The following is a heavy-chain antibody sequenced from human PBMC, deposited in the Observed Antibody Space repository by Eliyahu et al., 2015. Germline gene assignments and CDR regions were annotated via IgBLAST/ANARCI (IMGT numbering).Heavy chain of an antibody. Sequence: EVQLVESGGGLVQPGRSXRLSCXASGFTFDDYAMXWVRQAPGKGLXWVSGISWNSGSIGYADSVKGRFTISRDNAKNSLYLQMNSLRAEDTALYYCAKDVRRSSGSYCDYWGQGTLVTVSS. V-gene: IGHV3-9*01. CDR3: AKDVRRSSGSYCDY. J-gene: IGHJ4*02. CDR2: ISWNSGSI. CDR1: GFTFDDYA. D-gene: IGHD1-26*01.